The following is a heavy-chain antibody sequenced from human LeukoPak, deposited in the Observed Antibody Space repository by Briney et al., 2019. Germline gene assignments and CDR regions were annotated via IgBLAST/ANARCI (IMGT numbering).Heavy chain of an antibody. Sequence: SVRVSCKASGGTFSSYAISWVRQAPGQGLEWMGGIIPIFGTANYAQKFQGRVTITTDESTSTAYMELSSLRSEDTAVYYCARAWRGYSYGFPFDSWGQGTLVTVSS. CDR2: IIPIFGTA. CDR1: GGTFSSYA. D-gene: IGHD5-18*01. V-gene: IGHV1-69*05. J-gene: IGHJ4*02. CDR3: ARAWRGYSYGFPFDS.